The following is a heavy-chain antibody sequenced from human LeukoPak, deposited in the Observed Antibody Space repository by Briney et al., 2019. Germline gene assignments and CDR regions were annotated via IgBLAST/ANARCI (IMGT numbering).Heavy chain of an antibody. V-gene: IGHV4-34*01. CDR1: GGSLSGYY. Sequence: SDTLSLTCAVYGGSLSGYYWSWIRQSPEKGLEWIAEINYSGNITYNPSLQSRLTISIDTSKSQFSLMLRSVTVADTAVYYCARDPGDQYFQHWGQGPLVTVSS. CDR2: INYSGNI. CDR3: ARDPGDQYFQH. D-gene: IGHD2-21*02. J-gene: IGHJ1*01.